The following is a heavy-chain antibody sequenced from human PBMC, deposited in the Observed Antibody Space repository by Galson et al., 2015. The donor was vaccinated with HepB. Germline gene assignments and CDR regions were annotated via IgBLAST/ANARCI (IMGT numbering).Heavy chain of an antibody. Sequence: CAISGDSVSSNSAAWNWIRRSPSRGLEWLGRTYYRFKWYYDYAVSVKSRITINPDISKNQFSLQLNSVTPEDTAVYYCARNVYYDTSGYYYKPGWIDPWGQGTLVTVSS. CDR1: GDSVSSNSAA. CDR2: TYYRFKWYY. D-gene: IGHD3-22*01. V-gene: IGHV6-1*01. CDR3: ARNVYYDTSGYYYKPGWIDP. J-gene: IGHJ5*02.